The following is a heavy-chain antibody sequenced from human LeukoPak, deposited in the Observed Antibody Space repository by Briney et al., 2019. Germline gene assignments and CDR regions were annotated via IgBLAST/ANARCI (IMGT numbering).Heavy chain of an antibody. Sequence: PGRSLRLSCTASGFSFSSYGMHWVRQAPGKGLEWVAVIWYNGSIKYNADSVKGRFTISRDNSKNTLYLQMNSLRAEDTAVYYCARDKEDPSKYFVYWGQGTLVTVSS. D-gene: IGHD2/OR15-2a*01. CDR3: ARDKEDPSKYFVY. CDR1: GFSFSSYG. CDR2: IWYNGSIK. V-gene: IGHV3-33*01. J-gene: IGHJ4*02.